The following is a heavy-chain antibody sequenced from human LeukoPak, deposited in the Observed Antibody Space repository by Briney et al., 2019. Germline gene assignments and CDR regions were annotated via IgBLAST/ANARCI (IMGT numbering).Heavy chain of an antibody. D-gene: IGHD1-14*01. Sequence: SETLSLTCAVYGGSFSGYQWSWIRQPPGKGLEWIGEINHSGSTNYNPSLKSRVTISVDTSKNQFSLKLSSVTAADTAVYYCARGRSFDYWGQGTLVTVSS. CDR1: GGSFSGYQ. J-gene: IGHJ4*02. V-gene: IGHV4-34*01. CDR2: INHSGST. CDR3: ARGRSFDY.